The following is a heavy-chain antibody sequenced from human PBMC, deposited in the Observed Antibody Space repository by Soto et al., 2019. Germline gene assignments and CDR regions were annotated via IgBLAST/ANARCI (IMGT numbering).Heavy chain of an antibody. CDR3: ARNHYYDILTGYYPYGMDL. Sequence: LRLSCAASGLNVSSNYMAWVRRAPGKGLEWVSILYTVGTTYYADSVKGRFTISRDNSKNTLYLQMNSLRAEDTAVYYCARNHYYDILTGYYPYGMDLWGQGTSVTVSS. D-gene: IGHD3-9*01. V-gene: IGHV3-53*01. CDR1: GLNVSSNY. CDR2: LYTVGTT. J-gene: IGHJ6*02.